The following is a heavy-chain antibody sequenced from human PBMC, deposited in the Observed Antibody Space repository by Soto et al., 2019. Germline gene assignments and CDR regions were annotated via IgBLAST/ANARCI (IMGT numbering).Heavy chain of an antibody. V-gene: IGHV3-23*01. Sequence: EVQLLESGGGLVQPGGSLRVSCAASGFTFSSYAMSWVRQAPGKGLEWVSSISGSGGSTYYADSVKGRFTISRDNSKNTLYLQMSSLRADDTAVYYCAKSAAYYYYYAMDVWGQGTTVPVSS. CDR2: ISGSGGST. CDR1: GFTFSSYA. J-gene: IGHJ6*02. CDR3: AKSAAYYYYYAMDV. D-gene: IGHD6-13*01.